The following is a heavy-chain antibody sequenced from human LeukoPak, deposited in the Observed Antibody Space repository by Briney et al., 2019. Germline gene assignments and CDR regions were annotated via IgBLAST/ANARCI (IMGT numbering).Heavy chain of an antibody. D-gene: IGHD1-7*01. J-gene: IGHJ4*02. V-gene: IGHV3-11*04. Sequence: GGSLRLYCAASGFTFSDYYMTWIRQTQGKGREWISYISDTARTKSYADSVKGRFTISSDNAKNSLYLQMNSLRVEDTAVYYCAGVNYWNYPFWGQGTLVTV. CDR3: AGVNYWNYPF. CDR2: ISDTARTK. CDR1: GFTFSDYY.